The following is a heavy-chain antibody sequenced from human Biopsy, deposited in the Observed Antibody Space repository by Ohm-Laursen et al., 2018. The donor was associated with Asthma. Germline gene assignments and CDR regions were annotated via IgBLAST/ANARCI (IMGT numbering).Heavy chain of an antibody. CDR1: GGTFSSHS. Sequence: SVKVSCKASGGTFSSHSISWVRQAPGQGLEWMGGIIPIFDTPNYAQKFQGRVTITADESTTTAYMELSSLRSEDTAVYYCVTSGGDYVYFGLDVWGQGTTVTVSS. J-gene: IGHJ6*02. V-gene: IGHV1-69*13. CDR2: IIPIFDTP. D-gene: IGHD4-17*01. CDR3: VTSGGDYVYFGLDV.